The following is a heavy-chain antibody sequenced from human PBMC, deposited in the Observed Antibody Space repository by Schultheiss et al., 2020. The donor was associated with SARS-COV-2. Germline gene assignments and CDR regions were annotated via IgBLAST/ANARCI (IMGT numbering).Heavy chain of an antibody. CDR3: ARAASEYYYDSSGYYPLGY. V-gene: IGHV3-20*04. CDR1: GFTFSSYA. Sequence: GGSLRLSCAASGFTFSSYAMSWVRQAPGKGLEWVSGINWNGGSTGYADSVKGRFTISRDNAKNSLYLQMNSLRAEDTALYYCARAASEYYYDSSGYYPLGYWGQGTLVTVSS. J-gene: IGHJ4*02. D-gene: IGHD3-22*01. CDR2: INWNGGST.